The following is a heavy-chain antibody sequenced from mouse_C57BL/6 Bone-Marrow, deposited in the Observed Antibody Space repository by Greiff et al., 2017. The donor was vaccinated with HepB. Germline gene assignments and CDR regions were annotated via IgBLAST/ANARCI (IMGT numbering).Heavy chain of an antibody. V-gene: IGHV5-6*01. Sequence: EVKLMESGGDLVKPGGSLKLSCAASGFTFSSYGMSWVRQTPDKRLGWVATISSGGSYTYYPDSVKGRFTISRDNAKNTLYLQMSSLKSEDTAMYYCARHRWTYWGQGTLVTVSA. J-gene: IGHJ3*01. CDR2: ISSGGSYT. D-gene: IGHD1-1*02. CDR1: GFTFSSYG. CDR3: ARHRWTY.